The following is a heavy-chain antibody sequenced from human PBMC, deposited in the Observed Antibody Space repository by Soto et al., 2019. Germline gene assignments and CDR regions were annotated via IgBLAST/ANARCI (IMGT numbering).Heavy chain of an antibody. CDR1: GFTFSSYG. Sequence: GGSLRLACAASGFTFSSYGMHWVRQAPGKGLEWVAVISYDGSNKYYADSVKGRFTISRDNSKNTLYLQMNSLRAEDTAVYYCARAWLRTKGLDYWGQGTLVTVSS. J-gene: IGHJ4*02. CDR3: ARAWLRTKGLDY. CDR2: ISYDGSNK. D-gene: IGHD5-12*01. V-gene: IGHV3-30-3*01.